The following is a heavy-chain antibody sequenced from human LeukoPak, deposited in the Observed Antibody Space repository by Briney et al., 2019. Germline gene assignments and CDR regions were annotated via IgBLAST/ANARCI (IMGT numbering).Heavy chain of an antibody. CDR3: ARVAEEMATPFDY. D-gene: IGHD5-24*01. CDR2: ISSSGSTI. V-gene: IGHV3-48*03. Sequence: GGSLRLSCAASEFTFSSYEMNWVRQAPGKGLEWVSYISSSGSTIYYADSVKGRFTISRDNAKNSLYLQMNSLRAEDTAVYYCARVAEEMATPFDYWGQGTLVTVSS. J-gene: IGHJ4*02. CDR1: EFTFSSYE.